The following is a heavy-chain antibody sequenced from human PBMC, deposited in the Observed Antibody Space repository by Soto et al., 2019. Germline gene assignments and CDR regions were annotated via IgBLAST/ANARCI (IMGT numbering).Heavy chain of an antibody. CDR3: ARVDGIGAPPGTDY. CDR1: GGIFSSYA. D-gene: IGHD6-6*01. Sequence: QVQLVQSGAEVKKPGSSVKVSCKASGGIFSSYAISWLRQATGQGLEWMGAVIPILGQAYYAQDLQDRVSITADESTRTTYMELSSLRSEDTAVFFCARVDGIGAPPGTDYWGQGTLVTVSS. CDR2: VIPILGQA. V-gene: IGHV1-69*01. J-gene: IGHJ4*02.